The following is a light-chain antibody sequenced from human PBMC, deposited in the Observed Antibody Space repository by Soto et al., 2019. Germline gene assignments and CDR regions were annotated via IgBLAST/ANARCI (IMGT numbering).Light chain of an antibody. CDR1: QGVKSY. V-gene: IGKV3-11*01. J-gene: IGKJ4*02. CDR3: QPRANFA. CDR2: NAS. Sequence: ESALTQSAAALFLSPGERGSLSWRAGQGVKSYLAWYQQEPGQAPWLLIYNASNRATGMRARCNGTGCGTNFTLTISSLAPADSAVYSSQPRANFAFAGATKVHIK.